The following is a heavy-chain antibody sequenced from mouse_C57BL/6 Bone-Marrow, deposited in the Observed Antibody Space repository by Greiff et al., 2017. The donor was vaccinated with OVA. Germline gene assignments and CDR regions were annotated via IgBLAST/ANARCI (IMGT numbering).Heavy chain of an antibody. V-gene: IGHV5-17*01. CDR1: GFTFSDYG. CDR3: ARQVYYGNCLDY. D-gene: IGHD2-1*01. CDR2: ISSGSSTI. J-gene: IGHJ2*01. Sequence: EVKLMESGGGLVKPGGSLKLSCAASGFTFSDYGMHWVRQAPEKGLEWVAYISSGSSTIYYADTVKGRFTISRDNAKNTLFLQMTSLRSEDTAMYYCARQVYYGNCLDYWGQGTTLTVSS.